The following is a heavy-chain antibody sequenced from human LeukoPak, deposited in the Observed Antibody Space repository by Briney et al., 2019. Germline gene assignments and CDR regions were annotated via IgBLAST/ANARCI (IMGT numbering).Heavy chain of an antibody. Sequence: GGSLRLSCAASGFTFSTYAMTWVRQAPGKGLEWVANIKQDGSEKYYVDSVKGRFTVSRDNAQNSLYLQMNSLRAEDTAVYYCARPSITLVRGELVYYFDYWGQGTLVTVSS. CDR2: IKQDGSEK. D-gene: IGHD3-10*01. V-gene: IGHV3-7*01. J-gene: IGHJ4*02. CDR1: GFTFSTYA. CDR3: ARPSITLVRGELVYYFDY.